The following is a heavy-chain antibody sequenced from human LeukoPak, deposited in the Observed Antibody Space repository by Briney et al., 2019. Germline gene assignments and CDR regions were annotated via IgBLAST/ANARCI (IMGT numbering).Heavy chain of an antibody. CDR2: INPNSGGT. CDR1: GYTFTGYY. Sequence: ASVKVSCKASGYTFTGYYMHWVRQAPGQGLEWMGWINPNSGGTNYAQKFQGRVTMTRDTSISTAYMELSRLRSDDTAVYYCAGGNYYYDSSGSSMGGDWFDPWGQGTLVTVSS. D-gene: IGHD3-22*01. V-gene: IGHV1-2*02. J-gene: IGHJ5*02. CDR3: AGGNYYYDSSGSSMGGDWFDP.